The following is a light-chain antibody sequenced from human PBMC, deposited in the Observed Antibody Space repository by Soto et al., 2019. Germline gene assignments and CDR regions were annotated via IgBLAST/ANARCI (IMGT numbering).Light chain of an antibody. CDR3: QQYENLPT. V-gene: IGKV1-33*01. J-gene: IGKJ5*01. CDR2: DAS. CDR1: QNINNY. Sequence: DIQMTQSPSSLSASVGDRGTITCQASQNINNYLNWYQQKPGRAPKLLIYDASNLEAGVPSRFRGSGSGTDFTFTISRLQPEGIATYYCQQYENLPTFGQGTRLEIK.